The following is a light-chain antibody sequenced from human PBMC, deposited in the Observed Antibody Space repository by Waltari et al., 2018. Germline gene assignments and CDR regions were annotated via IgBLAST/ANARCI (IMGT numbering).Light chain of an antibody. CDR1: QSVSSY. CDR2: DAS. V-gene: IGKV3-11*01. Sequence: EIVLTQSPATLSLSPGDRATLSCRASQSVSSYLGWYQQKHGQAPRLLIYDASNRATGIPARFRGSGSWTDFTLTISSLEPEDFAVYYCQQRSNWPGTFGQGTKLEI. CDR3: QQRSNWPGT. J-gene: IGKJ2*01.